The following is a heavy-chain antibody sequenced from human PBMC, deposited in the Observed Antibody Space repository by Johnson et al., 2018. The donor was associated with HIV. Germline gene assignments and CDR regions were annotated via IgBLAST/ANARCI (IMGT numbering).Heavy chain of an antibody. V-gene: IGHV3-33*06. CDR3: AKTLGYDSSDYHDGFDI. D-gene: IGHD3-22*01. Sequence: QVQMVESGGGVVQPGRSLRLSCAASGFTFTSYTMHWVRQAPGKGLEWVAVIWYDGSNKYYADSVKGRFTISRDNSKNTLYLQMNSLRAEDTAVYYCAKTLGYDSSDYHDGFDIWGHGTMVTVSS. CDR1: GFTFTSYT. J-gene: IGHJ3*02. CDR2: IWYDGSNK.